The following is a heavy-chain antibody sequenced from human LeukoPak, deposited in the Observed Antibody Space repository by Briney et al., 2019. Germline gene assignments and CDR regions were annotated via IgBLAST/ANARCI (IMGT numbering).Heavy chain of an antibody. Sequence: ASVKVSCKASGYTLTSYYMHWVRQAPGQGLEWMGIINPSGGSTSYAQKFQGRVTMTRDMSTSTVYMELSSLRSEDTAVYYCARDHGRDGYNYAFDIWGQGTMVTVSS. CDR2: INPSGGST. J-gene: IGHJ3*02. D-gene: IGHD5-24*01. CDR3: ARDHGRDGYNYAFDI. V-gene: IGHV1-46*01. CDR1: GYTLTSYY.